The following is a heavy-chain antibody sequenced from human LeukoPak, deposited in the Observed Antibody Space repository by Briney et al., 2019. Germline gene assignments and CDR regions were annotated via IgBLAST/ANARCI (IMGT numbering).Heavy chain of an antibody. J-gene: IGHJ6*03. CDR3: ARYYYGSGSYGSYYNYYMDV. CDR2: IYHSGST. CDR1: GGSISSGGYY. D-gene: IGHD3-10*01. V-gene: IGHV4-30-2*01. Sequence: SQTLSLTCTVSGGSISSGGYYWSWIRQPPGKGLEWIGYIYHSGSTYYNPSLKSRVTISVDRSKNQFSLKLSSVTAADTAVYYCARYYYGSGSYGSYYNYYMDVWGKGTTVTVS.